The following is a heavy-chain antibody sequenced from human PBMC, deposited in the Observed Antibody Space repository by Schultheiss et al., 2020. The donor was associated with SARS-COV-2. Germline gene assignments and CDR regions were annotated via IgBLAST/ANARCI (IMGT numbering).Heavy chain of an antibody. Sequence: SETLSLTCAVYGGSFSGYYWSWIRQPPGKGLEWIGEINHSGSTNYNPSLKSRVTISVDTSKNQFSLKLSSVTAADTAVYYCARRDDYGDYPYWGQGTLVTVSS. CDR3: ARRDDYGDYPY. CDR1: GGSFSGYY. V-gene: IGHV4-34*01. J-gene: IGHJ4*02. CDR2: INHSGST. D-gene: IGHD4-17*01.